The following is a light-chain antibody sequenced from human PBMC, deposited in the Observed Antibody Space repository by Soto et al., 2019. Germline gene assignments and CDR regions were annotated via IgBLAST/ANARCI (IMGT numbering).Light chain of an antibody. CDR2: YDR. CDR1: NIGSKT. V-gene: IGLV3-21*01. CDR3: QVWDGSSDHYV. J-gene: IGLJ1*01. Sequence: SYELTQAPSVSVAPGKTARITCGGDNIGSKTVHWYQQKPGQAPVLVIYYDRDRPSGIPERFSGSNSGNTAALTISRVEAGDEADYYCQVWDGSSDHYVFGTGTKVTVL.